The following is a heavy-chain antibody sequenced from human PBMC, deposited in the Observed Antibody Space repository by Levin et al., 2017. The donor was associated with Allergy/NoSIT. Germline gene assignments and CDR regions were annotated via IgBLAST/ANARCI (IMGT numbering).Heavy chain of an antibody. D-gene: IGHD3-10*01. Sequence: SETLSLTCTLSGDSISSGGYSWTWFRQAPGKGLEYMGYIYHSGSAYYNPSLQSRVTMSVDRSKNQFSLTLTSVTAADTAGDFFARVAYYYGSGSPPGNYYYSYMDVWGTGATVTVSS. V-gene: IGHV4-30-2*01. CDR1: GDSISSGGYS. CDR2: IYHSGSA. J-gene: IGHJ6*03. CDR3: ARVAYYYGSGSPPGNYYYSYMDV.